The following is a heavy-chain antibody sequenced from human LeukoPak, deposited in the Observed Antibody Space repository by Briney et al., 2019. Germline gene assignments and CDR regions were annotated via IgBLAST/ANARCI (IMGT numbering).Heavy chain of an antibody. Sequence: GGSLRLSCAASGFTFSDYSMNWVRQAPGKGLEWVSSISSSSSYIYYADSVKGRFTISRDNAKNSLYLQMNSLRAEDTAVYYCARGPLRYFDWTPSGQGGYYYGMDVWGQGTTVTVSS. J-gene: IGHJ6*02. CDR2: ISSSSSYI. CDR1: GFTFSDYS. CDR3: ARGPLRYFDWTPSGQGGYYYGMDV. D-gene: IGHD3-9*01. V-gene: IGHV3-21*01.